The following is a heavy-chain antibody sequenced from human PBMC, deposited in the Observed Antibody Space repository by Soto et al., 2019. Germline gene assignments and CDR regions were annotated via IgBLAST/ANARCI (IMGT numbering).Heavy chain of an antibody. CDR3: TRGGIWGVSWNWFDT. Sequence: EVQLVESGGGLVQPGGSLRLSCAASGFTFSSHDMHWVRQVTGKGVEWVSGIDSAGDAKYPASVKGRFTISRENAKNSFYLQMNSLRAEDKAMYYCTRGGIWGVSWNWFDTWGQGTLVTVSS. J-gene: IGHJ5*02. D-gene: IGHD3-10*01. CDR1: GFTFSSHD. CDR2: IDSAGDA. V-gene: IGHV3-13*01.